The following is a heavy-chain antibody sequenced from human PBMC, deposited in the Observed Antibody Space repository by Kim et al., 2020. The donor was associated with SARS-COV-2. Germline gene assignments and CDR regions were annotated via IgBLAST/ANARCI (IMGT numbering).Heavy chain of an antibody. Sequence: GGSLRLSCAASGFTFSSYGMHWVRQAPGKGLEWVAVISYDGSNKYYADSVKGRFTISRDNSKNTLYLQMNSLRAEDTAVYYCARDLLLGYCSSTSCYGFDYWGQGTLVTVSS. D-gene: IGHD2-2*01. CDR2: ISYDGSNK. CDR1: GFTFSSYG. V-gene: IGHV3-33*05. CDR3: ARDLLLGYCSSTSCYGFDY. J-gene: IGHJ4*02.